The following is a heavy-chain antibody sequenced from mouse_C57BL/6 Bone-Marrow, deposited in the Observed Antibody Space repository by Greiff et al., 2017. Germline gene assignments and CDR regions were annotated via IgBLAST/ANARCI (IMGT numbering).Heavy chain of an antibody. D-gene: IGHD3-2*02. CDR1: GYTFTSYW. CDR3: ARRQLRLPYAMDY. Sequence: QVQLQQPGAELVKPGASVKMSCKASGYTFTSYWITWVKQRPGQGLEWLGDIYPGSGSTNYTEKFKSKATLTVDTSSSAAYMQLSSLTSEDSAVYCCARRQLRLPYAMDYWGQGTSVTVSS. J-gene: IGHJ4*01. V-gene: IGHV1-55*01. CDR2: IYPGSGST.